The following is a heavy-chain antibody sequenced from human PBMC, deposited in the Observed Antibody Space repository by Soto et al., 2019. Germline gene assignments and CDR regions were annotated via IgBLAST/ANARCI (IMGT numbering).Heavy chain of an antibody. J-gene: IGHJ3*02. CDR3: ARDRVGLRRTTPPSDDFQI. Sequence: QVQLVQSGAEVKNPGASVKVSCKASGYTFINYAISWVRQAPGQGLEWMGWISAYNGNTVYAQKFQGRFTMTTDTSTSTAYLELRSLTSDDAAVYYCARDRVGLRRTTPPSDDFQIWGQGTVVTVSS. CDR1: GYTFINYA. CDR2: ISAYNGNT. D-gene: IGHD4-17*01. V-gene: IGHV1-18*01.